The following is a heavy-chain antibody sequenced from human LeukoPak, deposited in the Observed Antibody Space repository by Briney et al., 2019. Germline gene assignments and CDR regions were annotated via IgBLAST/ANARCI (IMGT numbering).Heavy chain of an antibody. Sequence: PGGSLRLSCAASGGTFSSYAISWVRQAPGQGLEWMGGIIPIFGTANYAQKFQGRVTITADESTSTAYMELSSLRSEDTAVYYCARVATIFGVVIGPYYYYGMDVWGQGTTVTVSS. V-gene: IGHV1-69*01. J-gene: IGHJ6*02. CDR1: GGTFSSYA. CDR3: ARVATIFGVVIGPYYYYGMDV. D-gene: IGHD3-3*01. CDR2: IIPIFGTA.